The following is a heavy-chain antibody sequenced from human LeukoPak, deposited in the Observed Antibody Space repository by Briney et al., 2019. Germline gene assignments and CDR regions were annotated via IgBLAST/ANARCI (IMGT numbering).Heavy chain of an antibody. D-gene: IGHD2-2*02. CDR1: GFTFSSYS. CDR2: ISSGSSTI. Sequence: PGGSLRLSCVASGFTFSSYSMSWVRQAPGKGLEWVSYISSGSSTIYYGDSLKGRFTISRDNAKNSLDLQMNGLRAEDAAVYYCARYCSSASCYRGFDYWGQGTLVTVSS. V-gene: IGHV3-48*01. CDR3: ARYCSSASCYRGFDY. J-gene: IGHJ4*02.